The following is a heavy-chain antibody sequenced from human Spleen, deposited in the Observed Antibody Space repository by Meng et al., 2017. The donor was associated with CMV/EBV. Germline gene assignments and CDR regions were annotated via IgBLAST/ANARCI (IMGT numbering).Heavy chain of an antibody. D-gene: IGHD6-13*01. CDR1: GGSVSSGSYY. J-gene: IGHJ4*02. CDR2: IYYSEST. V-gene: IGHV4-61*01. Sequence: SETLSLTCTVSGGSVSSGSYYWSWIRQPPGKGLEWIGYIYYSESTNYNPSLKSRVTISVDTSKNQFSLKLSSVTAADTAVYYCARARGSSSWYSDFDYWGQGTLVTVSS. CDR3: ARARGSSSWYSDFDY.